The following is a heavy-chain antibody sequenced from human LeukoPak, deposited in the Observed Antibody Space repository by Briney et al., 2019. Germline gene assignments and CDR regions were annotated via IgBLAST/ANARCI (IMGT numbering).Heavy chain of an antibody. J-gene: IGHJ4*02. V-gene: IGHV3-53*01. CDR3: ARAPYSSGSSLDY. CDR1: GFTVSSNY. D-gene: IGHD6-19*01. Sequence: AGGSLRLSCAASGFTVSSNYMSWVRQAPGKGLEWVSVIYSGGSTYYADSVKGRFTISRDNSKNTLYLQMNSLRAEDTAVYYCARAPYSSGSSLDYRGQGTLVTVSS. CDR2: IYSGGST.